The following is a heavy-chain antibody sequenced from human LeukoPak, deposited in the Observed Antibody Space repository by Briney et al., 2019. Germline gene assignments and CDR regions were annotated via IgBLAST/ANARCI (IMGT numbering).Heavy chain of an antibody. Sequence: GGSLRLSCAASGFTFSSYGMHWVRQAPGKGLEWVAVISYDGSNKYYADSVKGRFTISRDNSKNTLYLQMNSLRAEDTAVYYCAKDRGGCSSTSCYYFDYWGQGTLVTVSS. CDR1: GFTFSSYG. D-gene: IGHD2-2*01. CDR3: AKDRGGCSSTSCYYFDY. CDR2: ISYDGSNK. V-gene: IGHV3-30*18. J-gene: IGHJ4*02.